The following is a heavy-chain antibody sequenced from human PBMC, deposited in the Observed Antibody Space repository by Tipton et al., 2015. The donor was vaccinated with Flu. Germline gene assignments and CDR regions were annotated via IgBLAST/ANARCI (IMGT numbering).Heavy chain of an antibody. J-gene: IGHJ5*01. CDR1: GYTFTNYG. CDR3: ARGRYLALILSGGDWFDS. CDR2: ISAYNGNT. Sequence: QSGAEVKRPGDSVKVSCKASGYTFTNYGISWVRQGPGQGLEWMGWISAYNGNTNYGENFQGRVTMTTDTSASTAYMDLRSLTYDDTAVYYCARGRYLALILSGGDWFDSWGQGTLVTVSS. D-gene: IGHD3-3*01. V-gene: IGHV1-18*04.